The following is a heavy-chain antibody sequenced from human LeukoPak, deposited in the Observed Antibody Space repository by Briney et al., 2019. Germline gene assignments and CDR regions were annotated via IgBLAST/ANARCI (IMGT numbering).Heavy chain of an antibody. CDR1: GFTFNNYA. CDR2: ISGGGGST. J-gene: IGHJ4*02. D-gene: IGHD1-26*01. CDR3: AKDRSSSGSHYPDS. Sequence: GGSLRLSCAASGFTFNNYAMTWVRQAPGKGLEWVSAISGGGGSTYYADSVKGRFTISRDNAKNTLYLQMNSLRPEDTVIYYCAKDRSSSGSHYPDSWGQGTLVTVSS. V-gene: IGHV3-23*01.